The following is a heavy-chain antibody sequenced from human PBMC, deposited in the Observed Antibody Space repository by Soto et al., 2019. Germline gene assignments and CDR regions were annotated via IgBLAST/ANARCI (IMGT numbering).Heavy chain of an antibody. V-gene: IGHV4-30-4*01. Sequence: SETLSLTGTVSGGSMSSGDYYWSWIRQPPGKGLEWIGYIYYSGSTYYNPSLKSRVTISLDTSKNQFSLKLSSVTAADTAVYYCARAWLQLYYYGMDVWGQGTTVTVSS. CDR3: ARAWLQLYYYGMDV. J-gene: IGHJ6*02. CDR1: GGSMSSGDYY. CDR2: IYYSGST. D-gene: IGHD5-12*01.